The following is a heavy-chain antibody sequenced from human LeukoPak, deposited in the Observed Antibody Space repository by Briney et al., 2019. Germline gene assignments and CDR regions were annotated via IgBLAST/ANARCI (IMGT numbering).Heavy chain of an antibody. D-gene: IGHD2-2*01. Sequence: SSVTVSCKASGYTFTRYYMHWVRQAPGHGLEGMGIINPSGCSTSYAQKFQGRVTMTRDTSTGTVYMELSSLRSEDTAVYYCARSGRVVVVPAASSFDYWGQGTLVTVSS. CDR2: INPSGCST. CDR1: GYTFTRYY. V-gene: IGHV1-46*01. CDR3: ARSGRVVVVPAASSFDY. J-gene: IGHJ4*02.